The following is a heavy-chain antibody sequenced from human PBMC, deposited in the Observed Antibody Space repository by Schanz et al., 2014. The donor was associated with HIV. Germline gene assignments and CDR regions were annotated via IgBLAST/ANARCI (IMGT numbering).Heavy chain of an antibody. CDR3: ARRTDNWDYRPYYGMDV. V-gene: IGHV4-39*01. Sequence: QVQLQESGPGLVKPSETLSLTCNASGASISGPSNYWDWIRQSPGGGLEWVGSISYTGRAHYNSSLASRVTMSVDTSKNQFSLRLTSVIATDTAVYYCARRTDNWDYRPYYGMDVWGRGTTVIVSS. CDR2: ISYTGRA. D-gene: IGHD1-7*01. J-gene: IGHJ6*02. CDR1: GASISGPSNY.